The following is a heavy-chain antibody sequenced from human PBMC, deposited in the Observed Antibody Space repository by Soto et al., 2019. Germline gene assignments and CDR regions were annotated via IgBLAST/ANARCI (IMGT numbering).Heavy chain of an antibody. CDR3: ARDGLRAARPYNWFDP. D-gene: IGHD6-6*01. Sequence: QVQLQESGPGLVKPSQTLSLTCTVSGGSISSGGYYWRWIRQHPGKGLEWIGYIYYSGSTYYNPSLKSRVTISVDSSKSQFSLKLSSVTAADTAVYYCARDGLRAARPYNWFDPWGQGTLVTVSS. V-gene: IGHV4-31*03. CDR1: GGSISSGGYY. CDR2: IYYSGST. J-gene: IGHJ5*02.